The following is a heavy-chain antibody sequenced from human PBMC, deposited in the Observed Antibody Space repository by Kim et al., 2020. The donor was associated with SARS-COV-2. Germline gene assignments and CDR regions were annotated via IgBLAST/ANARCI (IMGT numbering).Heavy chain of an antibody. J-gene: IGHJ5*02. D-gene: IGHD3-9*01. CDR1: GFTFSSYA. V-gene: IGHV3-23*01. CDR2: ISGSGGST. CDR3: AKDSYILTGYYDGGFDP. Sequence: GGSLRLSCAASGFTFSSYAMSWVRQAPGKGLEWVSAISGSGGSTYYADSVKGRFTISRDNSKNTLYLQMNSLRAEDTAVYYCAKDSYILTGYYDGGFDPWGQGTLVTVSS.